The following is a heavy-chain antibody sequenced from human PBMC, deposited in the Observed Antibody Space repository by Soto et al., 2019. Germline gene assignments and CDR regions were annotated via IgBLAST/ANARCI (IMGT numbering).Heavy chain of an antibody. CDR3: ARDVIAAAGTAG. CDR1: GGTFSSYA. CDR2: IIPIFGTA. J-gene: IGHJ4*02. V-gene: IGHV1-69*12. Sequence: QVQLVQSGAEVKKPGSSVKVSCKASGGTFSSYAISWVRQAPGQGLEWMGGIIPIFGTANYAQKFQGRVTSPADASTSTADMELSSLRSEDTAVYYCARDVIAAAGTAGWGQGTLVTVSS. D-gene: IGHD6-13*01.